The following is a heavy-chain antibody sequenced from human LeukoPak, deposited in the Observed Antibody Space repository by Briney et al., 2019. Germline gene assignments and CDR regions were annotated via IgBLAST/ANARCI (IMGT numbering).Heavy chain of an antibody. CDR2: IYHSGST. Sequence: SETLSLTCAVSGGSISSGGYSWSWIRQPPGKGLEWIGYIYHSGSTYYNPSLKSRVTISVDRSKNQFSLKLSSVTAADTAVYYCARGHLRGIAAAGNWFDPWGQGTLVTVSS. V-gene: IGHV4-30-2*01. CDR1: GGSISSGGYS. CDR3: ARGHLRGIAAAGNWFDP. D-gene: IGHD6-13*01. J-gene: IGHJ5*02.